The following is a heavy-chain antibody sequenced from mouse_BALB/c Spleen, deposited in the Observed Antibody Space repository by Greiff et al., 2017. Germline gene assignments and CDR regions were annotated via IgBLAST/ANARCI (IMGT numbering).Heavy chain of an antibody. CDR2: INPDSSTI. CDR1: GFAFSRYW. Sequence: EVKVIESGGGLVQPGGSLKLSCAASGFAFSRYWMTWVRQAPGKGLEWIGEINPDSSTINYTPSLKDKFIISRDNAKNTLYLQMSKVRSEDTALYYCARTRDSTAWFAYWGQGTMFTVSA. CDR3: ARTRDSTAWFAY. D-gene: IGHD2-5*01. J-gene: IGHJ3*01. V-gene: IGHV4-1*02.